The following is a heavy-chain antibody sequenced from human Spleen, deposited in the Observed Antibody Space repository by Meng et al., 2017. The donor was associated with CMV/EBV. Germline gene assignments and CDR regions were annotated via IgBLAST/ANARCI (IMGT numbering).Heavy chain of an antibody. CDR3: ASGPVVVAATPRDFDY. J-gene: IGHJ4*02. D-gene: IGHD2-15*01. V-gene: IGHV3-30*02. CDR1: GYTFSSYG. Sequence: QARLAAVGGEVKKPGPLGKVSCKASGYTFSSYGMHWVRQAPGNGLEWVAFIRYDGSNKYYADSVKGRFTISRDNSKNTLYLQMNSLRAEDTAVYYCASGPVVVAATPRDFDYWGQGTLVTVSS. CDR2: IRYDGSNK.